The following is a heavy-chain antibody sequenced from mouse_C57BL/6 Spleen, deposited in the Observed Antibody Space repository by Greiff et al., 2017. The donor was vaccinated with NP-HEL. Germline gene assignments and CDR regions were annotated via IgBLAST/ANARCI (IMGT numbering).Heavy chain of an antibody. Sequence: EVMLVESGGDLVKPGGSLKLSCAASGFTFSSYGMSWVRQTPDKRLEWVATISSGGSYTYYPDSVKGRFTISRDNAKNTLYRQMSSRKSEDTARYYCARPGTYYFDDWGQGTTLTVSS. CDR1: GFTFSSYG. CDR2: ISSGGSYT. D-gene: IGHD4-1*01. J-gene: IGHJ2*01. CDR3: ARPGTYYFDD. V-gene: IGHV5-6*01.